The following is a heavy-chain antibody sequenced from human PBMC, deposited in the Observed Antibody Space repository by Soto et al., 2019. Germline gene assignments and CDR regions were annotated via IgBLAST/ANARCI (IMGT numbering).Heavy chain of an antibody. J-gene: IGHJ4*02. Sequence: TSYGITWMRQAPGQGLEWMGWISAHNGNTDYAQKLQGRVIVTRDTSTSTAYMELRSLISDDTAVYYCARGRYGDYWGQGALVTVSS. CDR3: ARGRYGDY. CDR2: ISAHNGNT. CDR1: TSYG. D-gene: IGHD1-1*01. V-gene: IGHV1-18*01.